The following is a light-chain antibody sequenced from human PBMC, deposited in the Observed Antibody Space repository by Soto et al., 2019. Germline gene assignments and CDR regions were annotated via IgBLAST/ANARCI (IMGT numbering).Light chain of an antibody. Sequence: DIPMTQSPSSLSASVGDRVTITCQASQDITNSLNWYQQKPGKAPKLLIYGASSLKTGVPSRFSGSGSGTDFTFTISSLQPEDIATYYCQQYDNFPITFGQGTRLEIK. CDR3: QQYDNFPIT. J-gene: IGKJ5*01. V-gene: IGKV1-33*01. CDR1: QDITNS. CDR2: GAS.